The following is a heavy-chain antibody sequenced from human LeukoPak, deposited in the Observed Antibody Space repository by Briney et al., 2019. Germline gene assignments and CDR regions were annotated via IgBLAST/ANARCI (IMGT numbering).Heavy chain of an antibody. D-gene: IGHD5-18*01. CDR1: GFTFSDYY. Sequence: KTGGSLRLSCAASGFTFSDYYMSWIRQAPGKGLEWVSSISSSSSYIYYADSVKGRFTISRDNAKNSLYLQMNSLRAEDTAVYYCAREHSYGYNGMDVWGQGTTVTVSS. V-gene: IGHV3-11*06. CDR2: ISSSSSYI. J-gene: IGHJ6*02. CDR3: AREHSYGYNGMDV.